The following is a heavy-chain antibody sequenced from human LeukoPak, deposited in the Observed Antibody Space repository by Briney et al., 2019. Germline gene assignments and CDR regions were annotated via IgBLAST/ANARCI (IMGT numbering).Heavy chain of an antibody. V-gene: IGHV3-53*01. J-gene: IGHJ6*02. CDR3: ARDQEVVVVPADERYYYYYGMDV. Sequence: PGGSLRLSCAASGFTVSSNYMSWVGQAPGKGLEWGAVIYSGGSTYYADSVKGRFTISRDNSKNTLYLQMNSLRSEDTAVYYCARDQEVVVVPADERYYYYYGMDVWGQGTTVTVSS. D-gene: IGHD2-2*01. CDR2: IYSGGST. CDR1: GFTVSSNY.